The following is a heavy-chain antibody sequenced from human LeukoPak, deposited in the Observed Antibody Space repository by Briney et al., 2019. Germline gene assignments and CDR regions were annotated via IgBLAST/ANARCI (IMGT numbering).Heavy chain of an antibody. Sequence: PSETLSLTCTVSSGSVSSGRYYWSWVRQAPGKGLECVSAITGSGGSTYYADSVKGRFTISRDNSKNTLYLQMSSLRAEDTAVYYRVRDQRGGSSGYYDSWGQGTLVTVSS. J-gene: IGHJ4*02. D-gene: IGHD3-22*01. CDR3: VRDQRGGSSGYYDS. CDR2: ITGSGGST. V-gene: IGHV3-64D*06. CDR1: SGSVSSGRY.